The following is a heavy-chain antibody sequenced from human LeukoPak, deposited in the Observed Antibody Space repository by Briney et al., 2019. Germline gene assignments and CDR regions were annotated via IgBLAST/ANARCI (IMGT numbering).Heavy chain of an antibody. CDR3: ARHSEVAGTGY. D-gene: IGHD6-19*01. V-gene: IGHV4-4*02. CDR1: GGSISSSNW. Sequence: SGTLSLTCAVSGGSISSSNWWSWVRQPPGKGLEWIGEIYHSGSTNYNPSLKSRVTISVDTSKNQFSLKLSSVTAADTAVYYCARHSEVAGTGYWGQGTLVTVSS. J-gene: IGHJ4*02. CDR2: IYHSGST.